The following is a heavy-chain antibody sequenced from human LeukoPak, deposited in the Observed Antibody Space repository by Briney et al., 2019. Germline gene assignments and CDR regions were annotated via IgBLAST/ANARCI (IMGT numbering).Heavy chain of an antibody. CDR2: IYYSGST. CDR3: ARELGCCGGSCYSDGAFDI. D-gene: IGHD2-15*01. V-gene: IGHV4-59*01. J-gene: IGHJ3*02. CDR1: GGSISSYY. Sequence: PSETLSLTCTVSGGSISSYYWSWIRQPPGKGLEWVGYIYYSGSTNYNPSLKSRVTISVDTSKNQFSLKLSSVTAADTAVYYCARELGCCGGSCYSDGAFDIWGQGTMVTVSS.